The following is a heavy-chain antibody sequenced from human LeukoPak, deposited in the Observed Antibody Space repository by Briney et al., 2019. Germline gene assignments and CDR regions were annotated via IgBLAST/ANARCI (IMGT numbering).Heavy chain of an antibody. D-gene: IGHD5-12*01. Sequence: ASVKVSCKASGYTFTSYDINWVRQATGQGLEWMGWMNPNSGSTGYAQKFQGRVTITRNTSISTAYMELSGLRSEDTAVYYCARGRSTGYPYYCEDWGQGSLVTVSS. CDR1: GYTFTSYD. CDR2: MNPNSGST. CDR3: ARGRSTGYPYYCED. J-gene: IGHJ4*02. V-gene: IGHV1-8*03.